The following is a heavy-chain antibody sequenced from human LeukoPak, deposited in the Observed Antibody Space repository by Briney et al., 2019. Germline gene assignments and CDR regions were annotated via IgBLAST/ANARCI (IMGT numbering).Heavy chain of an antibody. D-gene: IGHD1-1*01. J-gene: IGHJ1*01. V-gene: IGHV3-21*01. CDR1: GFTFRSTV. CDR3: ARDLKRLSHEYFQH. Sequence: PGGSLRLSCAASGFTFRSTVMTWVRQAPGKGLEWVSSISSSSSYIYYADSVKGRFTISRDNAKNSLYLQMNSLRAEDTAVYYCARDLKRLSHEYFQHWGQGTLVTVSS. CDR2: ISSSSSYI.